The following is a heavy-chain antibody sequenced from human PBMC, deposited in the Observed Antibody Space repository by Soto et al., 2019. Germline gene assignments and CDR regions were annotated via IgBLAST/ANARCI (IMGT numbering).Heavy chain of an antibody. D-gene: IGHD6-13*01. Sequence: PGKGLEWVGRIKSKTDGGTTDYAAPVKGRFTISRDDSKNTLYLQMNSLKTEDTGVYYCIVTCIAAAVDSCLIDYWGQGTLVPVSS. J-gene: IGHJ4*02. V-gene: IGHV3-15*01. CDR2: IKSKTDGGTT. CDR3: IVTCIAAAVDSCLIDY.